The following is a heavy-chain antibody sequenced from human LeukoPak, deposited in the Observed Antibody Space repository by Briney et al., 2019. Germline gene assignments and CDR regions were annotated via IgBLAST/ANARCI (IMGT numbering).Heavy chain of an antibody. CDR3: ARRLKNSNGWTFDY. CDR1: GYSFTIYW. J-gene: IGHJ4*02. D-gene: IGHD6-19*01. Sequence: GESLKISCKGSGYSFTIYWIGWVRQMPAKGLEWMGIIYPGDSDTRYSPSFQGQVTISADRSMNTAYLHWSSLEASDTAIYYCARRLKNSNGWTFDYWGQGTLVTVSS. V-gene: IGHV5-51*01. CDR2: IYPGDSDT.